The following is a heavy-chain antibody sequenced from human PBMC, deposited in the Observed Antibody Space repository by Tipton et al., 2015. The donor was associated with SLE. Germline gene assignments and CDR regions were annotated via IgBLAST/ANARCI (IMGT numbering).Heavy chain of an antibody. CDR2: IDSSGNT. V-gene: IGHV4-4*07. D-gene: IGHD3-22*01. J-gene: IGHJ4*02. Sequence: LSLTCTVSGGSINYYYWSWIRQPAGKGLEWIGRIDSSGNTNYNPSLESRVTLSVDTSKNHFSLNLNSVTAADTAVYYCARDEYRYDTTGYHLLGHFDFWGQGTLVTVSS. CDR3: ARDEYRYDTTGYHLLGHFDF. CDR1: GGSINYYY.